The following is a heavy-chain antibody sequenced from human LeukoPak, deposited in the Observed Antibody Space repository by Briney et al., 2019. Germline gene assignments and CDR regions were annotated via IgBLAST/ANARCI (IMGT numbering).Heavy chain of an antibody. Sequence: GGSLRLSCAASGITFSDYYMSWIRQAPGKGLEWVSYVSSSATTASTKYYADSVKGRFTISRDNAKNSLYLQMNSLRAEDTAVYYCAGTDYYDSSGYYFDLWGQGTLVTVSP. CDR1: GITFSDYY. CDR2: VSSSATTASTK. J-gene: IGHJ4*02. D-gene: IGHD3-22*01. CDR3: AGTDYYDSSGYYFDL. V-gene: IGHV3-11*01.